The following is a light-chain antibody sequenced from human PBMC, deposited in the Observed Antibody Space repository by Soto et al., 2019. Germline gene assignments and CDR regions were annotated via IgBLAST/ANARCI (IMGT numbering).Light chain of an antibody. Sequence: QSVLTQPPSVSGAPGQRVTISCTGSSSNIGAGYDVHWYQQLPGTAPKLLIYGNSNRPSGVPDRFSGSKSGTSASLAITGLQAEDEADYYCQSYDISLSGSCVFGTGTKVTVL. V-gene: IGLV1-40*01. CDR3: QSYDISLSGSCV. CDR2: GNS. CDR1: SSNIGAGYD. J-gene: IGLJ1*01.